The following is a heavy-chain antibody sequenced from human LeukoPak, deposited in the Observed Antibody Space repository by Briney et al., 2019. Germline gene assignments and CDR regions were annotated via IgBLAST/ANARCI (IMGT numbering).Heavy chain of an antibody. J-gene: IGHJ5*02. CDR3: AREGLRYFDWLPTNWFDP. V-gene: IGHV3-21*01. D-gene: IGHD3-9*01. CDR1: GFKFSSYS. CDR2: ISSSSSYI. Sequence: GGSLRLSCAASGFKFSSYSMKWVRQAPGKGLEWVSFISSSSSYIYYADSLKGRFTISRDNAKNSLYLQMNSLRAEDTAVYYCAREGLRYFDWLPTNWFDPWGQGTLVTVSA.